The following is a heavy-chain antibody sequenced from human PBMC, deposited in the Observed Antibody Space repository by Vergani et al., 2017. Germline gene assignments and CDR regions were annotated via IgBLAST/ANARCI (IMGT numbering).Heavy chain of an antibody. V-gene: IGHV3-30*18. D-gene: IGHD3-10*01. CDR3: AKDKGRITSYYYMDV. CDR2: ISYDGSNK. Sequence: QVQLVESGGGVVQPGRSLRLSCAASGFTFSSYGMHWVRQAPGKGLEWVAVISYDGSNKYYADSVKGRFTISRDNSKNTLYLQMNSLRAEDTAVYYCAKDKGRITSYYYMDVWGKGP. CDR1: GFTFSSYG. J-gene: IGHJ6*03.